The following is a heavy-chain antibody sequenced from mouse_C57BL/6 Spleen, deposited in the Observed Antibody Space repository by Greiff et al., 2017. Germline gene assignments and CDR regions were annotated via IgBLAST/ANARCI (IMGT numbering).Heavy chain of an antibody. CDR1: GYTFTDYY. CDR3: AREIYYDYDGGANYFDY. J-gene: IGHJ2*01. CDR2: INPYNGGT. D-gene: IGHD2-4*01. Sequence: EVQLQQSGPVLVKPGASVKMSCKASGYTFTDYYMNWVKQSHGKSLEWIGVINPYNGGTSYNQKFKGKATLTVDKSSSTAYMELNSLTSEDSAVYYCAREIYYDYDGGANYFDYWGQGTTLTVSS. V-gene: IGHV1-19*01.